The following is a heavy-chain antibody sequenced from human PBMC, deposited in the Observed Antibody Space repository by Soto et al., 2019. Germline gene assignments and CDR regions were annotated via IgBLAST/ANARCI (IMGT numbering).Heavy chain of an antibody. D-gene: IGHD6-13*01. CDR1: GGSVSSGSYY. Sequence: SLTCTVSGGSVSSGSYYWTWIRQSPGKGLEWMGYIISSGSADYNPPLKSRVTISVDSSKNEFSLKLRSVTAADTAVYYCARQRIAAAQYYFDYWGQGMLVTVSS. CDR2: IISSGSA. V-gene: IGHV4-61*01. J-gene: IGHJ4*02. CDR3: ARQRIAAAQYYFDY.